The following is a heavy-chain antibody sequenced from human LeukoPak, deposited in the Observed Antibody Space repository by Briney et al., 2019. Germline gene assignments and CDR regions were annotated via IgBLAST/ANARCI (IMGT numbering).Heavy chain of an antibody. J-gene: IGHJ6*03. V-gene: IGHV4-4*07. CDR2: FYTSGNT. Sequence: SETLSLTCTVSGDSISSYYWSRIRQPAGKGLEWIGRFYTSGNTNYNPSLKSRVTISVDKSKNQFSLKLSSVTAADTAVYYCARDVLVRPYYYYMDVWGKGTTVTVSS. D-gene: IGHD2-2*01. CDR1: GDSISSYY. CDR3: ARDVLVRPYYYYMDV.